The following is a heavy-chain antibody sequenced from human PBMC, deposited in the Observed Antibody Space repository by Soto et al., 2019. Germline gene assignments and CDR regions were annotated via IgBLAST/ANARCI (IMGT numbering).Heavy chain of an antibody. CDR1: GGTCSSYA. D-gene: IGHD3-22*01. Sequence: QVQLVQVGAEVPQPGSSVKVSCKVSGGTCSSYAISWVRQAPGQGLELIGWIIPIFGTAHYAQKFKYRVTITADESTSTLYMELSSLRSEDTALYSCARDRTAYYHDSSGFHSSMLQTYAAFDIWGQGTMVTVSS. CDR2: IIPIFGTA. J-gene: IGHJ3*02. CDR3: ARDRTAYYHDSSGFHSSMLQTYAAFDI. V-gene: IGHV1-69*01.